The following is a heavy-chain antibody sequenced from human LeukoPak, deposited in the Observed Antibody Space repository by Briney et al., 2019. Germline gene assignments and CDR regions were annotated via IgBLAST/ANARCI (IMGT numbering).Heavy chain of an antibody. D-gene: IGHD5-18*01. J-gene: IGHJ6*03. CDR3: ARVDTALQDYYMDV. CDR1: GYTFTSYD. Sequence: ASVKVSCKASGYTFTSYDINWVRQATGQGLEWMGWMNPNSGNTDYAQKLQGRVTVTTDTSTSTAYMELRSLRSDDTAVYYCARVDTALQDYYMDVWGKGTTVTVSS. CDR2: MNPNSGNT. V-gene: IGHV1-8*01.